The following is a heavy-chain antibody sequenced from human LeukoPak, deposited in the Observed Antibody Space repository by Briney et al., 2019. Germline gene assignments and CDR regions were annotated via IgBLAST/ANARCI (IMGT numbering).Heavy chain of an antibody. CDR3: ARDYRRYGDYPFH. J-gene: IGHJ4*02. D-gene: IGHD4-17*01. CDR2: ISAYNGNT. CDR1: GGTFSSYG. Sequence: ASVKVSCKASGGTFSSYGISWVRQAPGQGLEWMGWISAYNGNTNYAQKLQGRVTMTTDTSTSTAYMELRSLRSDDTAVYYCARDYRRYGDYPFHWGQGTLVTVSS. V-gene: IGHV1-18*01.